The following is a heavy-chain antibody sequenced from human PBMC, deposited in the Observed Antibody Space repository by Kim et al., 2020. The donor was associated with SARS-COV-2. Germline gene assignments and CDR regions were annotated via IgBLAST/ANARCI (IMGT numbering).Heavy chain of an antibody. CDR3: ARLKSVPALGYYYYYGMDV. CDR1: GYSFTSYW. J-gene: IGHJ6*02. CDR2: IDPSDSYT. D-gene: IGHD2-2*01. V-gene: IGHV5-10-1*01. Sequence: GESLKISCKGSGYSFTSYWISWVRQMPGKGLEWMGRIDPSDSYTNYSPSFQGHVTISADKSISTAYLQWSSLKASDTAMYYCARLKSVPALGYYYYYGMDVWGQGTTVTVSS.